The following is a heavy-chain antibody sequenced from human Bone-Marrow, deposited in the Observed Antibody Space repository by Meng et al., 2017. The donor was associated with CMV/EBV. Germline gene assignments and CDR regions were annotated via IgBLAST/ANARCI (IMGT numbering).Heavy chain of an antibody. D-gene: IGHD3-9*01. V-gene: IGHV3-48*01. J-gene: IGHJ4*02. CDR3: AKGGRSTDWSFDY. CDR1: GFTFSSYS. CDR2: ISSSSSTI. Sequence: GGSLRLSCAASGFTFSSYSMNWVRQAPGKGLEWVSYISSSSSTIYYADSVKGRFTISRDNSKNTVYLQMNSLRAEDTAKYYCAKGGRSTDWSFDYWGQATLVTVSS.